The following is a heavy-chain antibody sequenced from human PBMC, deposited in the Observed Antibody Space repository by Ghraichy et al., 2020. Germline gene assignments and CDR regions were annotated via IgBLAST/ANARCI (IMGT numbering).Heavy chain of an antibody. J-gene: IGHJ3*02. CDR3: TTDTMMVTATNAFDI. Sequence: GGSLRLSCAASGFTFSNAWMSWVRQAPGKGLEWVGRIKSKTDGGTTDYAAPVKGRFTISRDDSKTTLYLQMNSLKTEDTAVYYCTTDTMMVTATNAFDIWGQGTRVTVSS. V-gene: IGHV3-15*01. CDR2: IKSKTDGGTT. D-gene: IGHD2-21*02. CDR1: GFTFSNAW.